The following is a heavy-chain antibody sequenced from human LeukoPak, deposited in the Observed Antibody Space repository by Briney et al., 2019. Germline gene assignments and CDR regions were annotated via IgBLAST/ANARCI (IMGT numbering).Heavy chain of an antibody. CDR1: GGSISGYY. V-gene: IGHV4-59*12. Sequence: SETLSLTCTVSGGSISGYYWSWIRQPPGSVLEWIGYTHYSGTTNYNPSLKSRVTISVDMSKNQFSLKLSSVTAADTAVYYCTRDKNGSRFGFEYCGQGTLVSVSS. J-gene: IGHJ4*02. D-gene: IGHD1-26*01. CDR3: TRDKNGSRFGFEY. CDR2: THYSGTT.